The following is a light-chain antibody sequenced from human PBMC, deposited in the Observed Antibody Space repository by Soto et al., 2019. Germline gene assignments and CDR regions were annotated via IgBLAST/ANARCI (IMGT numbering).Light chain of an antibody. CDR2: AVS. CDR3: CSYAGTYSYV. CDR1: SSDVGAYNY. V-gene: IGLV2-11*01. J-gene: IGLJ1*01. Sequence: QSALTQPRAVSGSPGQSVTISCTGTSSDVGAYNYVSWYQQHPGKAPKFMIYAVSKRPSGVPDRFSGSKSGNTASLTISGLQAEDEADYYCCSYAGTYSYVFGTGTKVTVL.